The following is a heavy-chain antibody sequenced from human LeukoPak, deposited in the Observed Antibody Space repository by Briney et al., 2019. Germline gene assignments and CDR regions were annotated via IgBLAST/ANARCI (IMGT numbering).Heavy chain of an antibody. J-gene: IGHJ4*02. CDR1: GFTFSNYW. CDR2: INSDGSTT. V-gene: IGHV3-74*01. Sequence: GGSLRLSCAASGFTFSNYWMHWARQAPGKGLEWVSRINSDGSTTNYADSVKGRFTISRDFAKNTLYLHMNSLRAEDTAVYYCAIMTTVTYGFDYWGQGTLVTVSS. CDR3: AIMTTVTYGFDY. D-gene: IGHD4-17*01.